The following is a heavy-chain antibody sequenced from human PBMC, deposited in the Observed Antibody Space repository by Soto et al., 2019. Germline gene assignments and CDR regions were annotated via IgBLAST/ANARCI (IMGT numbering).Heavy chain of an antibody. V-gene: IGHV1-69*13. D-gene: IGHD3-10*01. CDR3: ARGITMVRGVQSAFDY. Sequence: VASVKVSCKASGGTFSSYAISWVRQAPGQGLEWMGGIIPIFGTANYAQKFQGRVTITADESTSTAYMELSSLRSEDTAVYYCARGITMVRGVQSAFDYWGQGTLVTVSS. CDR2: IIPIFGTA. CDR1: GGTFSSYA. J-gene: IGHJ4*02.